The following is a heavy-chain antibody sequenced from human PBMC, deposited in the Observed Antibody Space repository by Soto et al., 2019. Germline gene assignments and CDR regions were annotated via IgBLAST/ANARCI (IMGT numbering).Heavy chain of an antibody. J-gene: IGHJ4*02. Sequence: SETLSLTCTVSGGSISSSSYYWGWIRQPPGKGLEWIGSIYYSGSTYYNPSLKSRVTISVDTSKNQFSLKLSSVTAADTAVYYCARLSMGIGPIDYWGQGTLVTVSS. CDR2: IYYSGST. V-gene: IGHV4-39*01. CDR1: GGSISSSSYY. CDR3: ARLSMGIGPIDY.